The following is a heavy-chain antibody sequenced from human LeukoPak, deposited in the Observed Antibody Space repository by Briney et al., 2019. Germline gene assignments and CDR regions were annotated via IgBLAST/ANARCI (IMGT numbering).Heavy chain of an antibody. CDR3: ARDLMEGSGYYYPCY. Sequence: PGGSLRLSCAASGFTFSSYAMHWVRQAPGKGLEYVSAISSNGGSTYYANSVKGRFTISRDNSKNTLYLQMGSLRAEDMAVYYCARDLMEGSGYYYPCYWGQGTLVTVSS. V-gene: IGHV3-64*01. CDR2: ISSNGGST. D-gene: IGHD3-22*01. J-gene: IGHJ4*02. CDR1: GFTFSSYA.